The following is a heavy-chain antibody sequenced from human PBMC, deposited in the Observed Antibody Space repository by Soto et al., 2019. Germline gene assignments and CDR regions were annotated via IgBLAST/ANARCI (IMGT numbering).Heavy chain of an antibody. CDR2: INTYNGNT. V-gene: IGHV1-18*01. J-gene: IGHJ5*02. Sequence: VASVKVSCKASGYTFTSYDINWVRQATGQGLEWMGWINTYNGNTNYAQKLQGRVTMTTDTSTSTAYMELRSLRSDDTAVYYCAREPAAGDWFDPWGQGTLVTVSS. CDR1: GYTFTSYD. CDR3: AREPAAGDWFDP. D-gene: IGHD6-13*01.